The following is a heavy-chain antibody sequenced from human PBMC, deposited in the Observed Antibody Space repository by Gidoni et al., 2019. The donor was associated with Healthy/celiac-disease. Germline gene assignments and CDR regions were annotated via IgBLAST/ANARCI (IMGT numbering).Heavy chain of an antibody. CDR1: GGSISSYY. J-gene: IGHJ4*02. CDR3: ARSVAYYDSSGYYSPAYYFDY. CDR2: IYYSGST. Sequence: YTVSGGSISSYYWSWIRQPPGKGLEWIGYIYYSGSTNYNPSLKSRVTISVDTSKNQFSLKLSSVTAADTAVYYCARSVAYYDSSGYYSPAYYFDYWGQGTLVTVSS. V-gene: IGHV4-59*01. D-gene: IGHD3-22*01.